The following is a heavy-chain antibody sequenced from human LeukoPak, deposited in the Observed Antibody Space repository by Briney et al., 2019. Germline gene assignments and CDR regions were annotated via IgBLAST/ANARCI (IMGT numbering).Heavy chain of an antibody. V-gene: IGHV3-9*01. D-gene: IGHD3-10*01. Sequence: PGRSLRLSCAASGFTFDDYAMHWVRQAPGKGLEWVSGISWNSGSLGYADSVKGRFTISRDNAKNSLYLQMNSLRAEDTALYYCAKSHGSGSYYAHHFDYWGQGTLVTVSS. CDR1: GFTFDDYA. CDR2: ISWNSGSL. CDR3: AKSHGSGSYYAHHFDY. J-gene: IGHJ4*02.